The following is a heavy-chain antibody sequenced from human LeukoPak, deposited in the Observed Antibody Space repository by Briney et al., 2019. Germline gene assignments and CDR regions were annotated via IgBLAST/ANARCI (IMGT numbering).Heavy chain of an antibody. D-gene: IGHD3-3*01. V-gene: IGHV4-4*07. CDR3: ARDRADYDFWSEAFDI. CDR1: GGSISSYY. CDR2: IYTSGST. J-gene: IGHJ3*02. Sequence: PSETLSLTCTVSGGSISSYYWSWIRQPAGKGLEWIGRIYTSGSTNYNPSLKSRVTMSVDTSKNQFSLKLSSVTAADTAVYYCARDRADYDFWSEAFDIWGQGTMVTVSS.